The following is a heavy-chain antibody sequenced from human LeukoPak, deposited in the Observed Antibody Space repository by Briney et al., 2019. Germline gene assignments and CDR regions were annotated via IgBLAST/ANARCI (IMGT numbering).Heavy chain of an antibody. CDR1: GYSFTGYY. J-gene: IGHJ5*02. D-gene: IGHD2-2*02. CDR2: INPNSGGT. V-gene: IGHV1-2*02. Sequence: ASVKVSCKASGYSFTGYYIHWVRQAPGQGLEWMGWINPNSGGTNYAQKFQGRVTMTRDTSISTAYMELSRLRSDDTAVYYCARGDIVVLPAGIPHNWYDPWGQGTLVTVSS. CDR3: ARGDIVVLPAGIPHNWYDP.